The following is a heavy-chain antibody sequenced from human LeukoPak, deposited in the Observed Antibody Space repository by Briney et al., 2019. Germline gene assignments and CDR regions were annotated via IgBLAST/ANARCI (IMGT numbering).Heavy chain of an antibody. CDR3: ARGCIGGSCFFLFQP. J-gene: IGHJ5*02. D-gene: IGHD2-15*01. V-gene: IGHV1-18*01. Sequence: ASVKVSFNSSAYTFTIYGICWMRQAPGQGLEWMGWISTYNGNTNYAQKLQGRVTMTTDTSTSTACMELRSLRSDDTAVYYCARGCIGGSCFFLFQPWGQGTLVTVSS. CDR1: AYTFTIYG. CDR2: ISTYNGNT.